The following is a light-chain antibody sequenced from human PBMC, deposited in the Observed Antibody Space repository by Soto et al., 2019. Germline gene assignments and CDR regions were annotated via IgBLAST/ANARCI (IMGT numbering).Light chain of an antibody. CDR3: PHGYSTPIT. V-gene: IGKV1-39*01. Sequence: DIQMTQSPSSLSASVGDRVTITCRASQSISTYLHWYQQKPGKAPNLLIYAASTLQSGVPSRFSGSGSGTDFTLTISSLQPEDFATYFCPHGYSTPITFGGATKVDIK. CDR2: AAS. CDR1: QSISTY. J-gene: IGKJ4*01.